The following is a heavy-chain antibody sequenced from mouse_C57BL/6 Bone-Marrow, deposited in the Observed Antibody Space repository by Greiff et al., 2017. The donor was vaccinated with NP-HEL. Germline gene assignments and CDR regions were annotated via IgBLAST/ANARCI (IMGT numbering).Heavy chain of an antibody. CDR3: ARGLTGKDGLYYYAMDY. V-gene: IGHV1-81*01. J-gene: IGHJ4*01. CDR1: GYTFTSYG. CDR2: IYPRSGNT. D-gene: IGHD4-1*01. Sequence: QVQLKESGAELARPGASVKLSCKASGYTFTSYGISWVKQRTGQGLEWIGEIYPRSGNTYYNEKFKGKATLTADKSSSTAYMELRSLTSEDSAVYFCARGLTGKDGLYYYAMDYWGQGTSVTVSS.